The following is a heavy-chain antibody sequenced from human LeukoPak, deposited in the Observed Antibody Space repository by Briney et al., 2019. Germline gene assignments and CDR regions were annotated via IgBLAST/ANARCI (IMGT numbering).Heavy chain of an antibody. J-gene: IGHJ4*02. Sequence: PGASLRLSCAAPGFTFSNYAMSWVRQAPGKGLEWVSAITGSADSTFYADSVKGRFTISRDNSKKILYLQMNSLRAEDTAIYYCAKWGDYDILTGYYDADYWGQGTLVTVSS. CDR1: GFTFSNYA. CDR3: AKWGDYDILTGYYDADY. V-gene: IGHV3-23*01. CDR2: ITGSADST. D-gene: IGHD3-9*01.